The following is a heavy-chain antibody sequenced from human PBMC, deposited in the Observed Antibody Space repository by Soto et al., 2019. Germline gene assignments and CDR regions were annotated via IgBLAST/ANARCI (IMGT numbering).Heavy chain of an antibody. V-gene: IGHV3-33*01. Sequence: VQLVESGGGVVQPGRSLRLSCEASGFTFSDYGMHWVRQAPGKGLEYVAVVWYDGTIKYYADSVKGRFTISRDNSKNTLYLQMNSLRVEDTAVYYCARGPIVANLDYWGQGTLVTVSS. CDR3: ARGPIVANLDY. CDR2: VWYDGTIK. D-gene: IGHD5-12*01. J-gene: IGHJ4*02. CDR1: GFTFSDYG.